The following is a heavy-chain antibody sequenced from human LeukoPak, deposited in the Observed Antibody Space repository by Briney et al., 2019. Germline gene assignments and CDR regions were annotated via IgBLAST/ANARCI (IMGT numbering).Heavy chain of an antibody. D-gene: IGHD6-6*01. J-gene: IGHJ5*02. V-gene: IGHV1-2*02. CDR3: AREGGVAARLSWFDP. Sequence: ASVKVSCKASGYTFTGYYMHWVRQAPGQGLEWMGWINPNSGGTNYAQKFQGRVAMTRDTSISTAYMELSRLRSDDTAVYYCAREGGVAARLSWFDPWGQGTLVTVSP. CDR1: GYTFTGYY. CDR2: INPNSGGT.